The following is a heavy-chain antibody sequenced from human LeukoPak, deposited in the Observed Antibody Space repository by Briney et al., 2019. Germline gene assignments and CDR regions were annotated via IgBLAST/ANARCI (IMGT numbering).Heavy chain of an antibody. CDR3: AKGHSSSWYNWFDP. CDR1: GFTFSSYG. D-gene: IGHD6-13*01. CDR2: IWYDGSNK. Sequence: GGSLRLSCAASGFTFSSYGMHWVRQAPGKGLEGVAVIWYDGSNKYYADSVKGRFTISGDNSKNTLYLQMNSLRAEDTAVYYCAKGHSSSWYNWFDPWGQGTLVTVSS. J-gene: IGHJ5*02. V-gene: IGHV3-33*06.